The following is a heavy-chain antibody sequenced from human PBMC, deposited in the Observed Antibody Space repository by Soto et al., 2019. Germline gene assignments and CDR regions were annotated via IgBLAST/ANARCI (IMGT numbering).Heavy chain of an antibody. J-gene: IGHJ6*02. CDR3: ARHSLIVSPLYVMDI. CDR1: GYTFTNYW. CDR2: IHPGDSDT. Sequence: PGESLKISCKGSGYTFTNYWIGWVRQLPGAGLEWMGIIHPGDSDTRYSPSFQGHVTISADKSISTAYLQWSSLKASDTAKYYCARHSLIVSPLYVMDIWGQGTTVTVSS. D-gene: IGHD1-26*01. V-gene: IGHV5-51*01.